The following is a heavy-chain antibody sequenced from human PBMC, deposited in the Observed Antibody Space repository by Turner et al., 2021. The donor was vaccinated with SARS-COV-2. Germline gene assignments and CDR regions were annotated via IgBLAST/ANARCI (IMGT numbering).Heavy chain of an antibody. V-gene: IGHV4-34*01. CDR1: GGSFSGYY. CDR2: INHMEST. CDR3: ARGPRVVAPTTWFDP. J-gene: IGHJ5*02. D-gene: IGHD2-15*01. Sequence: QVQLQQWCAGLLKPSETLSLTCAVYGGSFSGYYWSWIRQPPGKGLEWIGEINHMESTNYNPSLKNRVTISVDTSKNQFSLKLSSVTAADTAVYYCARGPRVVAPTTWFDPWGQGTLVTVSS.